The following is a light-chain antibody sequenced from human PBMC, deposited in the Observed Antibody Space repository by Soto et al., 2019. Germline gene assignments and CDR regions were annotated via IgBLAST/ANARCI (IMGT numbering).Light chain of an antibody. J-gene: IGLJ7*01. V-gene: IGLV1-47*01. CDR2: RNN. Sequence: QSVLTQPPSASGTPGQRVTISCSGSSSNIGSNYVYWYQQLPGTAPKLLIYRNNQRPSGVPDRISGSKSGTSASLAISGLRSEDEADYYCAALDDRLSGGMFGGGTQLTVL. CDR1: SSNIGSNY. CDR3: AALDDRLSGGM.